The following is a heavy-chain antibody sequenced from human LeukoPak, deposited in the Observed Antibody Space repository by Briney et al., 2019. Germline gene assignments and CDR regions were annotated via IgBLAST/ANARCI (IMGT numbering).Heavy chain of an antibody. V-gene: IGHV3-48*03. D-gene: IGHD6-13*01. J-gene: IGHJ6*02. CDR3: ARENNSSRWYVFYYYYGMDV. Sequence: GGSLRLSCAASGFTFSSYEMNWVRQAPGKGLEWVSYISSSGSTIYYADSVKGRFTISRDNAKNSLYLQMNSLRAEATAVYYCARENNSSRWYVFYYYYGMDVWGQGTTVTVSS. CDR1: GFTFSSYE. CDR2: ISSSGSTI.